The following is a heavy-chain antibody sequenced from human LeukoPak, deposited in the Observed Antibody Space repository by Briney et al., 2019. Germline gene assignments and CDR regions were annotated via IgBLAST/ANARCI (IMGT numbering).Heavy chain of an antibody. J-gene: IGHJ4*02. D-gene: IGHD3/OR15-3a*01. Sequence: GGSLRLSCAASGFTFSSYEMNWVRQAPGKGLEWVSYISSSGSTIYYADSVRGRFTISRDNAKNSLYLQMNSLRAEDTAVYYCAAGPPGLDWWGQGTLVTVSS. CDR2: ISSSGSTI. CDR3: AAGPPGLDW. V-gene: IGHV3-48*03. CDR1: GFTFSSYE.